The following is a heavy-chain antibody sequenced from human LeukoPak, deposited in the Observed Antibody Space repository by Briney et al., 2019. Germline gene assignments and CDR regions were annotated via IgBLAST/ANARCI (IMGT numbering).Heavy chain of an antibody. D-gene: IGHD6-13*01. CDR3: PREKIAAAGTEGWFDP. CDR1: GGSISSYY. CDR2: IYTSGST. Sequence: PSETLSLTCTVSGGSISSYYWSWIRQPAGKGLEWIGRIYTSGSTNYNPSLKSRVTMSVDTSKNQFSLKLSSVTAADTAVYYCPREKIAAAGTEGWFDPWGQGTLVTVSS. J-gene: IGHJ5*02. V-gene: IGHV4-4*07.